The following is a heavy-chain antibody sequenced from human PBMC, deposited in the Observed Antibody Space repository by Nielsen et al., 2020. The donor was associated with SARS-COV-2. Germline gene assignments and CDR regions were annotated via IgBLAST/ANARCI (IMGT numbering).Heavy chain of an antibody. CDR3: ARDHDYSNYGYYYYYGMDV. CDR2: ISSSSSTI. Sequence: GESLKISCAASGFTFSSYSMNWVRQAPGKGLEWVSYISSSSSTIYYADSVKGRFTISRDNAKNSLYLQMNSLRAEDTAVYYCARDHDYSNYGYYYYYGMDVWGQGTTVTVSS. J-gene: IGHJ6*02. D-gene: IGHD4-11*01. V-gene: IGHV3-48*04. CDR1: GFTFSSYS.